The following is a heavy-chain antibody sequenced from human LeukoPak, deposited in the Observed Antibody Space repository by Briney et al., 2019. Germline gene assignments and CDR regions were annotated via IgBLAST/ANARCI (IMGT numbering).Heavy chain of an antibody. CDR2: INSVGSST. J-gene: IGHJ4*02. D-gene: IGHD3-10*01. CDR1: GFTFSSYA. CDR3: ANSVATGLDY. V-gene: IGHV3-23*01. Sequence: QTGGSLRLSCAASGFTFSSYAMSWVRQAPGKGLEWVSAINSVGSSTYYADSVKGRFTISRDNSKNTLDLQMNSLRAEDTALYCCANSVATGLDYWGQGTLVTVSS.